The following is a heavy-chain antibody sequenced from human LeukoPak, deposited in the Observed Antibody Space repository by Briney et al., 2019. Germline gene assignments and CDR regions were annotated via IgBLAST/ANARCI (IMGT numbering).Heavy chain of an antibody. J-gene: IGHJ4*02. V-gene: IGHV4-59*08. Sequence: SETLSLTCTVSGGSISNYYWTWIRQPPGKRLEWIAYVSYSGSSSSNPSLESRVTISVDMSKNQFSLRLSSVTASGTAVYYCARLQGRGDNYLDYWGQGTLVTVSS. CDR1: GGSISNYY. D-gene: IGHD7-27*01. CDR2: VSYSGSS. CDR3: ARLQGRGDNYLDY.